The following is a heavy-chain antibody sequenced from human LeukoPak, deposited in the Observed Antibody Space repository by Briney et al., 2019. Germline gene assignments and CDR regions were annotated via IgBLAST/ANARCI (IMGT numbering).Heavy chain of an antibody. CDR3: ARGETGYCSGGSCYEVSAFDY. Sequence: PSETLSLTCTVSGGSISSYYWSWIRQPAGKGLEWIGRIYTSGSTNYNPSLKSRVTMSADTSRNQFSLKLSSVTAADTAVYYCARGETGYCSGGSCYEVSAFDYWGQGILVTVSS. D-gene: IGHD2-15*01. J-gene: IGHJ4*02. CDR2: IYTSGST. V-gene: IGHV4-4*07. CDR1: GGSISSYY.